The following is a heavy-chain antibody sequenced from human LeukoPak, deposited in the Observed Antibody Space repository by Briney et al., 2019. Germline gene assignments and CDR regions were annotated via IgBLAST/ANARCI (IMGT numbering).Heavy chain of an antibody. J-gene: IGHJ6*03. D-gene: IGHD6-19*01. CDR2: INPNSGGT. CDR3: ARALDSSGWWGGGYYYYYYMDV. Sequence: ASVKVSCKASGYTFTGYYMHWVRQAPGQGLEWMGWINPNSGGTNYAQKFQGRVTMTRDTSISTAYMELSRLRSDDTAVYYCARALDSSGWWGGGYYYYYYMDVWGKGTTVTVSS. CDR1: GYTFTGYY. V-gene: IGHV1-2*02.